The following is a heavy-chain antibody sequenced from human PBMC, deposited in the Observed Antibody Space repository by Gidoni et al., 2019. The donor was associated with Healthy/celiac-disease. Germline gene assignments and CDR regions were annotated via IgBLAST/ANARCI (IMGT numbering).Heavy chain of an antibody. Sequence: QVQLVQSGAEVKKPGASVKVSCKASGYTFTGYYMHWVRQAPGQGLEWMGWINPNSGGTNYAQKFQGRVTMTRDTSISTAYMELSRLRSDDTAVYYCARVFSYYGSGLYGMDVWGQGTTVTVSS. CDR3: ARVFSYYGSGLYGMDV. CDR1: GYTFTGYY. J-gene: IGHJ6*02. V-gene: IGHV1-2*02. D-gene: IGHD3-10*01. CDR2: INPNSGGT.